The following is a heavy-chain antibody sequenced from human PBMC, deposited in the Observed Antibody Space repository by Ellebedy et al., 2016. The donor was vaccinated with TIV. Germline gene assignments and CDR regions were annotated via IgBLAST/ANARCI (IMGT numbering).Heavy chain of an antibody. CDR1: GGTFSSYA. D-gene: IGHD5-18*01. Sequence: ASVKVSCKASGGTFSSYAISWARQAPGQGLEWMGGIIPIFGTANYAQKFQGRVTITADKSTSTAYMELSSLRSEDTAVYYCARGYSYGEPAYFDYWGQGTLVTVSS. CDR3: ARGYSYGEPAYFDY. J-gene: IGHJ4*02. CDR2: IIPIFGTA. V-gene: IGHV1-69*06.